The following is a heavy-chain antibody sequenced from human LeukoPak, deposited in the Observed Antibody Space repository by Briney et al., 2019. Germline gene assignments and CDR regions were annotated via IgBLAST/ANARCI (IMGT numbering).Heavy chain of an antibody. CDR1: GFTFSSNS. Sequence: GGSLRLSCAASGFTFSSNSMNWVRQAPGKGLEWVSYISGSSSTIYSADSVKGRFTISRDNAKNSLYLHMNSLRAEDTAVYYCAGTSSGYLIDYWGQGTLVTVSS. J-gene: IGHJ4*02. CDR3: AGTSSGYLIDY. D-gene: IGHD3-22*01. CDR2: ISGSSSTI. V-gene: IGHV3-48*04.